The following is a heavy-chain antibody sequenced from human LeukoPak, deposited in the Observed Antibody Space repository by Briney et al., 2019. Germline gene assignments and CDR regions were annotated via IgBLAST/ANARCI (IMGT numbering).Heavy chain of an antibody. CDR1: GFTFTSSA. V-gene: IGHV1-58*01. CDR3: ARGERHSGILWFGELRAWHYYGMDV. Sequence: GASVKVSCKASGFTFTSSAVQWVRQARGQRLEWIGWIVVGSGNTNYAQKFQERVTITRDMSTSTAYMELSSLRSEDTAVYYCARGERHSGILWFGELRAWHYYGMDVWGQGTTVTVSS. J-gene: IGHJ6*02. D-gene: IGHD3-10*01. CDR2: IVVGSGNT.